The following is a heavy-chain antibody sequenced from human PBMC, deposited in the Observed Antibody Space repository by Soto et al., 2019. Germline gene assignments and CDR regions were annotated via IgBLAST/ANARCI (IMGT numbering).Heavy chain of an antibody. CDR1: GYTFNSYG. D-gene: IGHD1-26*01. Sequence: ASVKVSCKASGYTFNSYGISWVRQAPGQGLEWMGWISAYNGNTNYAQKFQGRVTMTRNTSISTAYMELSSLRSEDTAVYYCAREKVGAVDYWGQGTLVTVSS. J-gene: IGHJ4*02. CDR3: AREKVGAVDY. CDR2: ISAYNGNT. V-gene: IGHV1-18*01.